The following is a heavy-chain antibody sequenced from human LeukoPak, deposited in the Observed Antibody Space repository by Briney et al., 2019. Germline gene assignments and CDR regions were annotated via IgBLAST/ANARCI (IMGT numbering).Heavy chain of an antibody. D-gene: IGHD2-15*01. CDR2: ISVSGNT. CDR1: GFTLSSYA. Sequence: GGSLRLSCAASGFTLSSYAMSWVRQGPGKGLEWVSAISVSGNTYHADSVKGRFTISRDSSKNTLHLQMNSLRAGDAAVYYCAKAPVTTCSGAYCYPFDYWSQGTLVTVSS. J-gene: IGHJ4*02. V-gene: IGHV3-23*01. CDR3: AKAPVTTCSGAYCYPFDY.